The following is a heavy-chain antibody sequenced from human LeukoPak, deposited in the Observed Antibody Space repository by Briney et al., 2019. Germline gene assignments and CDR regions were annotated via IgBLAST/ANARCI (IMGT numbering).Heavy chain of an antibody. CDR1: GFTFSSYA. V-gene: IGHV3-30-3*01. CDR3: ARDAYDFWSGLKNWFDP. J-gene: IGHJ5*02. Sequence: PGGSLRLSCAASGFTFSSYAMHWVRQAPGKGLERVAVISYDGSNKYYADSVKGRFTISRDNSKNTLYLQMNSLRAEDTAVYYCARDAYDFWSGLKNWFDPWGQGTLVTVSS. CDR2: ISYDGSNK. D-gene: IGHD3-3*01.